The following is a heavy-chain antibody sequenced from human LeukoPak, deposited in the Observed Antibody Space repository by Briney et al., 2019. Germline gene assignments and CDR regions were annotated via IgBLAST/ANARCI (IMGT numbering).Heavy chain of an antibody. CDR3: ARTSKFTTTSSGGFDP. Sequence: ASVKVSCKASGYTFTSYAMNWVRLAPGQGLEWMGWINTNTGNATYAQGFTGRFVFSSDTSVSTAYLEISSLKAEDTAVYYCARTSKFTTTSSGGFDPWGQGTLVTVSS. CDR1: GYTFTSYA. D-gene: IGHD3-22*01. J-gene: IGHJ5*02. CDR2: INTNTGNA. V-gene: IGHV7-4-1*02.